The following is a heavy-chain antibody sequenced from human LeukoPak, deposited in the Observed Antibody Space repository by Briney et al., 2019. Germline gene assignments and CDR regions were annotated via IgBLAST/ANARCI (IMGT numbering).Heavy chain of an antibody. CDR1: GVSIRGYY. J-gene: IGHJ4*02. CDR2: IYNSGST. Sequence: SETLSLTSTVSGVSIRGYYWSWIRQPPGKGLEWIGYIYNSGSTNYNPSLKSRVTISVDTSKNQFSLKLNSVTAADTAVYYCARAVVTTIFDYWGQGTLVTVSS. D-gene: IGHD2-21*02. CDR3: ARAVVTTIFDY. V-gene: IGHV4-59*01.